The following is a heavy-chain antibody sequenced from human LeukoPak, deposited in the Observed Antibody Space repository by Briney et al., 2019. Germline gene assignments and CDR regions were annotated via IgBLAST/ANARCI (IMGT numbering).Heavy chain of an antibody. Sequence: ASVKVSCKASGGTFSSYAISWVHQPPGKGLEWMGRIIPIFGTANYAQKFQGRVTITTDESTSTAYMELSSLRSEDTAVYYCARDRLAAVGTVFDYWGQGTLVTVSS. D-gene: IGHD6-13*01. J-gene: IGHJ4*02. CDR2: IIPIFGTA. V-gene: IGHV1-69*05. CDR3: ARDRLAAVGTVFDY. CDR1: GGTFSSYA.